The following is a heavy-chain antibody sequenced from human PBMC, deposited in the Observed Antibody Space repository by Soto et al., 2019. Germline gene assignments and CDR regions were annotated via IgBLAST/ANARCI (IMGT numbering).Heavy chain of an antibody. D-gene: IGHD5-12*01. CDR2: ISSSSSYI. J-gene: IGHJ3*02. Sequence: GGSPRLSCAASGFTFSSYSMNWVRQAPGKGLEWVSSISSSSSYIYYADSVKGRFTISRDNAKNSLYLQMNSLRAEDTAVYYCAREPRPVSSGYDRGDAFDIWGQGTMVTVSS. CDR1: GFTFSSYS. CDR3: AREPRPVSSGYDRGDAFDI. V-gene: IGHV3-21*01.